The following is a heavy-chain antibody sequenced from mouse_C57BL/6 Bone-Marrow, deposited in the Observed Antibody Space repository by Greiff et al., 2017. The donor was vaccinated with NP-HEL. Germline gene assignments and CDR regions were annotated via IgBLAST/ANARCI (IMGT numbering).Heavy chain of an antibody. Sequence: QVQLQQPGAELVMPGASVKLSCKASGYTFTSYWMHWVKQRPGQGLEWIGEIDPSDSYTNYNQKFKGKSTLTVDKSSSTAYMQLSSLTSEDSAVYYCARDDYDLADWGQGTTLTVSS. D-gene: IGHD2-4*01. CDR1: GYTFTSYW. V-gene: IGHV1-69*01. CDR2: IDPSDSYT. CDR3: ARDDYDLAD. J-gene: IGHJ2*01.